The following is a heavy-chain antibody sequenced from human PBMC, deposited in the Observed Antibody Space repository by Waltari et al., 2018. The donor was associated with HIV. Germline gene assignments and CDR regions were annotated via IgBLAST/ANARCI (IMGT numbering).Heavy chain of an antibody. CDR1: GGSFSGYY. Sequence: QVQLQPWGAGLLKPSETLSLTCAVYGGSFSGYYWSWIRQPPGKGLEWIGEINHSGSTNYNPSLKSRVTISVDTSKNQFSLKLSSVTAADTAVYYCARGRYYDFWSGYFDYWGQGTLVTVSS. D-gene: IGHD3-3*01. CDR2: INHSGST. J-gene: IGHJ4*02. V-gene: IGHV4-34*01. CDR3: ARGRYYDFWSGYFDY.